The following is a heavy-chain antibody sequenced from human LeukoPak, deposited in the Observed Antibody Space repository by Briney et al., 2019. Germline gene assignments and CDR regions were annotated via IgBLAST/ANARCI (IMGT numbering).Heavy chain of an antibody. J-gene: IGHJ4*02. V-gene: IGHV3-23*01. CDR2: VSATGYTT. CDR3: AKGGRSMIMFGGVQDY. Sequence: GALRLSCVVSGFTLPYGMSWVRQAPGKGLEWVSYVSATGYTTSYADSVKGRFTISRDNAKNTVFLQMDSLRADDTAVYYCAKGGRSMIMFGGVQDYWGQGTLVTVSS. CDR1: GFTLPYG. D-gene: IGHD3-16*01.